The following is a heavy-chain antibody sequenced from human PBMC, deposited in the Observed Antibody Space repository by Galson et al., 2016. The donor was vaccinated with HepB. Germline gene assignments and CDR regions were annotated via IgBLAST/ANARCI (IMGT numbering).Heavy chain of an antibody. CDR2: IKHGGSS. Sequence: SETLSLTCAVYGGSFSGYYWSWIRQSRGKGLEWIGEIKHGGSSKYNPSLESRVTISVETSKNQFSLKLSSVTAADTAVYYCARERASVIMDAFDIWGQGTMVTVSS. CDR1: GGSFSGYY. CDR3: ARERASVIMDAFDI. D-gene: IGHD2-21*01. J-gene: IGHJ3*02. V-gene: IGHV4-34*01.